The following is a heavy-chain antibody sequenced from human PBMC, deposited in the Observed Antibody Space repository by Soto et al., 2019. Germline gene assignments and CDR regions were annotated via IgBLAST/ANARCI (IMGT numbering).Heavy chain of an antibody. CDR2: IWYDGSNK. D-gene: IGHD1-1*01. CDR3: ARDQDNWNWGYMDV. V-gene: IGHV3-33*01. CDR1: GFTFSSYG. J-gene: IGHJ6*03. Sequence: GGSLRLSCAASGFTFSSYGMHWVRQAPGKGLEWVAVIWYDGSNKYYADSVKGRFTISRDNSKNTLYLQMNSLRAEDTAVYYCARDQDNWNWGYMDVWGKGTTVTVSS.